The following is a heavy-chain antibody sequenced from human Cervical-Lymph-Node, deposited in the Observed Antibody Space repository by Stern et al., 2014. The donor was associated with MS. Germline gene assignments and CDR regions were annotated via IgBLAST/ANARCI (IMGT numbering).Heavy chain of an antibody. CDR1: GGTFSSYA. Sequence: VQLVQSGAEVKKHGSSVKVSCKASGGTFSSYAISWVRQAPGQGLECMGGIIPIFGTANYAQKFQGRGTITADESTSTAYMELSSLRSEDTAVYYCAGQTDSPYGGMDVWGQGTTVTVSS. CDR3: AGQTDSPYGGMDV. J-gene: IGHJ6*02. CDR2: IIPIFGTA. V-gene: IGHV1-69*01. D-gene: IGHD4-17*01.